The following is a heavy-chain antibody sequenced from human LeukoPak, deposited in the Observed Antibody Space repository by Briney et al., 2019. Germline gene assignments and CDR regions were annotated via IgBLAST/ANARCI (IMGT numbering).Heavy chain of an antibody. J-gene: IGHJ5*02. Sequence: SETLSLTCTVSGGSITSADYYWSWIRQPAGKGLEWIGRVYTTGSTNYNPSLKSRVTISLDTSTNQFSLKLSSVTAADTAVYYCARIAVVPGARMEQIVPNWIDPWGRGTLVTVSS. V-gene: IGHV4-61*02. CDR1: GGSITSADYY. CDR2: VYTTGST. D-gene: IGHD2-2*01. CDR3: ARIAVVPGARMEQIVPNWIDP.